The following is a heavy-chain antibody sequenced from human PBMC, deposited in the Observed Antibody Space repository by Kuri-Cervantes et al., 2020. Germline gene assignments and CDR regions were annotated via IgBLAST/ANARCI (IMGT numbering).Heavy chain of an antibody. Sequence: SETLSLTCAVYGGSFSGYYWSWIRQPPGKGLEWIGEINHSGSTNYNPSLKSRVTISVDTSKNQFSLKLSSVTAADTAVYYCARDRGLSSGWTYWGQGTLVTVSS. CDR2: INHSGST. CDR1: GGSFSGYY. V-gene: IGHV4-34*01. J-gene: IGHJ4*02. D-gene: IGHD6-19*01. CDR3: ARDRGLSSGWTY.